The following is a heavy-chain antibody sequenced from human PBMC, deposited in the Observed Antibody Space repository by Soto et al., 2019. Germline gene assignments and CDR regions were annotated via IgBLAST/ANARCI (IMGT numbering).Heavy chain of an antibody. CDR2: ISAYNGNT. Sequence: ASVKVSCKASGYTFTSCGISWVRQAPGQGLEWMGWISAYNGNTNYAQKLQGRVTMTTDTSTSTAYMELRSLRSDDTAVYYCASSVYGSYYYYGMDVWGQGTTVTVSS. CDR1: GYTFTSCG. V-gene: IGHV1-18*01. CDR3: ASSVYGSYYYYGMDV. J-gene: IGHJ6*02. D-gene: IGHD5-12*01.